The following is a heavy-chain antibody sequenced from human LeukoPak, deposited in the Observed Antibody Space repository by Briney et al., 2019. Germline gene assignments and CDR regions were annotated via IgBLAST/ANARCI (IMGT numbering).Heavy chain of an antibody. CDR3: ARERPHYYDSSGYFDY. J-gene: IGHJ4*02. D-gene: IGHD3-22*01. Sequence: GASVKVCCKASGYTFTSYDINWVRQAPGQGLEWMGWINPNSGGTNYAQKFQGRVTMTRDTSISTAYMELSRLRSDDTAVYYCARERPHYYDSSGYFDYWGQGTLVTVSS. CDR2: INPNSGGT. V-gene: IGHV1-2*02. CDR1: GYTFTSYD.